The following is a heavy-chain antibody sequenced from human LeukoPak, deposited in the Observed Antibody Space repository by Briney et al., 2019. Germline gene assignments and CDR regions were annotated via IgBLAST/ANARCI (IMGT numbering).Heavy chain of an antibody. CDR1: GGTFSSYA. D-gene: IGHD2-15*01. V-gene: IGHV1-69*04. CDR3: SREEVYCSGGSCYFNWFDP. Sequence: SVKVSCKASGGTFSSYAISWVRQAPGQGLEWMGRIIPILGIANYAQKFQGRVTITADKSTSTAYMELSSLRSEDTAVYYCSREEVYCSGGSCYFNWFDPWGQGTLVTVSS. CDR2: IIPILGIA. J-gene: IGHJ5*02.